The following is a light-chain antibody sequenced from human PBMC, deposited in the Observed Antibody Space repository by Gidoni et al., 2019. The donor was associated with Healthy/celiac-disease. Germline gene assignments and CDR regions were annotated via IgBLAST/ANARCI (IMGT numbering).Light chain of an antibody. CDR1: QSISSY. CDR3: QQSYSTPQT. CDR2: AAY. J-gene: IGKJ1*01. V-gene: IGKV1-39*01. Sequence: DIQMTQSPSSLSASVGYRVTIPCRASQSISSYLNWYQQKPGKAPKLLIYAAYSLQSGVPSRFSGSGSGTDFTLTISSLQPEDFATYYCQQSYSTPQTFXQXTKVEIK.